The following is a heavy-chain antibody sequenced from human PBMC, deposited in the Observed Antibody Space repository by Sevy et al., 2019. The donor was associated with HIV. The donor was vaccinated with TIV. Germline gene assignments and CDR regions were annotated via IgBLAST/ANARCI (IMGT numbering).Heavy chain of an antibody. CDR1: GYTFTSYD. Sequence: ASVKVSCKASGYTFTSYDINWVRQATGQGLKWMGWMNPNSGNTGYAQKFQGRVTMTRNTSISTAYMELSSLRSEDTAVYYCARGLTYDFWSGYPYYGMDVWGQGTTVTVSS. CDR2: MNPNSGNT. J-gene: IGHJ6*02. V-gene: IGHV1-8*01. CDR3: ARGLTYDFWSGYPYYGMDV. D-gene: IGHD3-3*01.